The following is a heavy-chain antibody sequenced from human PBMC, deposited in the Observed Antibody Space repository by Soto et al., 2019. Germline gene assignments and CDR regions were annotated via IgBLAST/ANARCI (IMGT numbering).Heavy chain of an antibody. D-gene: IGHD6-19*01. V-gene: IGHV1-18*01. J-gene: IGHJ4*02. CDR2: ISVYNGYA. CDR3: ARNRSGWSHSDY. Sequence: ASVKVSCKASGYNFINYGISWVRQAPGHGLEWMGWISVYNGYAHYARKLQGRVTMTTDTSTNTAYMELRSLRSDDTAVYFCARNRSGWSHSDYWGQRTLVIVSS. CDR1: GYNFINYG.